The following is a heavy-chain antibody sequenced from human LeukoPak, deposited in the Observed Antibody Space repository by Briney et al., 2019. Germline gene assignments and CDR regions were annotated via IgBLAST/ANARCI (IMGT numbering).Heavy chain of an antibody. Sequence: SETLSLTCAVYGGSFSGYYWSWIRQPPGKGLEWIGEINHSGSTNYNPSLKSRVTISVDTSKNQFSLKLSSVTAADTAVYYCASLGYCSSTSCYPNKDYWGQGTLATVSS. J-gene: IGHJ4*02. D-gene: IGHD2-2*01. CDR2: INHSGST. CDR1: GGSFSGYY. CDR3: ASLGYCSSTSCYPNKDY. V-gene: IGHV4-34*01.